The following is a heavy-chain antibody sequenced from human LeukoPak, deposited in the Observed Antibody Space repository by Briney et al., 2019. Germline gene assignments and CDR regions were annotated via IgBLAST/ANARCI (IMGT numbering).Heavy chain of an antibody. Sequence: PGGPLRLSCAASGFIFNNYGLIWVRQAPGKGLQWVSAISNDGGGTTYADFVKGRFTISRDNSKNTLFLQMSSLRAEDTALYYCAKGGSGYFAGLWGQGTLVTVSS. CDR1: GFIFNNYG. CDR3: AKGGSGYFAGL. J-gene: IGHJ4*02. V-gene: IGHV3-23*01. D-gene: IGHD3-22*01. CDR2: ISNDGGGT.